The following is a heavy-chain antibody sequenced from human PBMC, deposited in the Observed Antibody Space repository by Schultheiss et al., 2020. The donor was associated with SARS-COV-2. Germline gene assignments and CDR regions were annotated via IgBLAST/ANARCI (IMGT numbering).Heavy chain of an antibody. CDR1: GGAVSDSPYY. D-gene: IGHD5-18*01. J-gene: IGHJ4*02. CDR3: ARRRGFTYGSPDFDY. Sequence: SETLSLTCTVSGGAVSDSPYYWGWIRQPPGKGLEWIGSIYSSGNPYYKPSLKSRVTISVDTSTNQLSLQLRSVTASDKAVYYCARRRGFTYGSPDFDYWGQGTLVTVSS. CDR2: IYSSGNP. V-gene: IGHV4-39*01.